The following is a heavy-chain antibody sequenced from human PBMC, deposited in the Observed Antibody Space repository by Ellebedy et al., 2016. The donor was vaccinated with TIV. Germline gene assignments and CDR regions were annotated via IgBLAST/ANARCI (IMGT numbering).Heavy chain of an antibody. D-gene: IGHD3-10*01. V-gene: IGHV3-30*18. CDR3: AKDRPGSLYGMDV. CDR1: GFTFSSYG. J-gene: IGHJ6*02. Sequence: GESLKISCAASGFTFSSYGMHWVRQAPGKGLEWVAVIAYDGSNKYHADSVKGRFTISRDNSKNTLYLQMTSLRAEETAVYYCAKDRPGSLYGMDVWGQGTTVTVSS. CDR2: IAYDGSNK.